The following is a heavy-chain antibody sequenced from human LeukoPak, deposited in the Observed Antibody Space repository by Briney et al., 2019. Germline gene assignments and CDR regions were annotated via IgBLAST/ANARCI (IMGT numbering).Heavy chain of an antibody. D-gene: IGHD3-22*01. CDR1: GFTFSSYG. V-gene: IGHV3-30*02. J-gene: IGHJ3*02. CDR2: IRYDGTSK. CDR3: AREFTMIVVVITRGAFDI. Sequence: GGSLRLSCAASGFTFSSYGMHWVRQAPGKGLEWVAFIRYDGTSKHYADSVKGRFTISRDNSNNTLYLQMNSLRAEDTAVYYCAREFTMIVVVITRGAFDIWGQGTMVTVSS.